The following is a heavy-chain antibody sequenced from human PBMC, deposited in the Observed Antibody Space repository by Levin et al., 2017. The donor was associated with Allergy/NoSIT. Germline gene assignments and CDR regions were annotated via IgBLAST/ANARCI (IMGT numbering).Heavy chain of an antibody. CDR3: AKKQGGTSGFSFDV. J-gene: IGHJ3*01. CDR2: ITGGGFNT. CDR1: GFSLSEHA. D-gene: IGHD1-1*01. Sequence: GGSLRLSCAVSGFSLSEHAMAWVRQAPGKGLEWVSEITGGGFNTYYGDSVKGRFTVSKDDSKDTLYLDLSSLRVEDTAVYFCAKKQGGTSGFSFDVWGQGTMVTVSS. V-gene: IGHV3-23*01.